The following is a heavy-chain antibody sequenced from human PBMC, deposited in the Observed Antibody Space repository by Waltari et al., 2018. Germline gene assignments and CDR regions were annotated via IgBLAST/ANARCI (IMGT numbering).Heavy chain of an antibody. CDR3: ARLDSYYDGDY. CDR1: GGSISSRSYY. Sequence: QLQLQESGPGLVKPSETLSLTCTVSGGSISSRSYYWGWIRQPPGKGLEWIGNINYSGITYYNPSLKSRVTISVDTSKNQFSLRLNSVTAADTAVYYCARLDSYYDGDYWGQGTLVTVSS. V-gene: IGHV4-39*01. CDR2: INYSGIT. D-gene: IGHD4-4*01. J-gene: IGHJ4*02.